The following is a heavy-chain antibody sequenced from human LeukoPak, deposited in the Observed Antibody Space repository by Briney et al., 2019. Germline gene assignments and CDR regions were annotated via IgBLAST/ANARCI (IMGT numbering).Heavy chain of an antibody. V-gene: IGHV1-69*13. Sequence: GASVKVSCKASGGTFSSYAISWVRQAPGQGLEWMGGIIPIFGTANYAQKFQGRVTITADESTSTAYMELSSLRSEDTAVYYCARDHSSGWYSFGAFDIWGQGTMVTVSS. J-gene: IGHJ3*02. CDR3: ARDHSSGWYSFGAFDI. CDR2: IIPIFGTA. CDR1: GGTFSSYA. D-gene: IGHD6-19*01.